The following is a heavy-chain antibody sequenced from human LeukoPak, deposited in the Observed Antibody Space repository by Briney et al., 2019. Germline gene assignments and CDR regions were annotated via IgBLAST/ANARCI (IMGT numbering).Heavy chain of an antibody. CDR3: ARPNITSYYDSRGYDAFDA. J-gene: IGHJ3*01. D-gene: IGHD3-22*01. CDR2: IYPDDSDT. Sequence: KPGESLKISCKGFGYSFANYWISWVRQMPGKGLEWMGIIYPDDSDTRYSPSFQGQVTISADKSVSTAYLQWSSLKASDTAMYFCARPNITSYYDSRGYDAFDAWGQGTIVTVSS. CDR1: GYSFANYW. V-gene: IGHV5-51*01.